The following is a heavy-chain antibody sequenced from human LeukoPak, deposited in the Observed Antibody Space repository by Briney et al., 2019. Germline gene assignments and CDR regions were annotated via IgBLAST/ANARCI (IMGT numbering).Heavy chain of an antibody. V-gene: IGHV3-7*01. J-gene: IGHJ3*02. Sequence: HGGSLRLSCAASGFTFSSYWMNWVRLAPGKGLEWVANIKQDGSEKYYVDSVKGRFTISRDNAKNSLYLQMNSLRVEDTAVYYCARGSPYDSSGFDAFDIWGQGTMVTVSS. CDR2: IKQDGSEK. CDR1: GFTFSSYW. D-gene: IGHD3-22*01. CDR3: ARGSPYDSSGFDAFDI.